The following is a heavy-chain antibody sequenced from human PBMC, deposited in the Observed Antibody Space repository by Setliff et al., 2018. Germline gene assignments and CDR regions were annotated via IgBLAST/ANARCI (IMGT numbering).Heavy chain of an antibody. Sequence: SVKVSCKASGGTFSSYGISWVRQAPGQGLEWMEGTIPIFGTTDYAQKFQGRVTIITDESTSTAFMQLSSLRSEDTAVYYCVREGVDSRSSTDYRYYMDVWGKGTTVTVSS. CDR3: VREGVDSRSSTDYRYYMDV. V-gene: IGHV1-69*05. D-gene: IGHD3-22*01. CDR2: TIPIFGTT. CDR1: GGTFSSYG. J-gene: IGHJ6*03.